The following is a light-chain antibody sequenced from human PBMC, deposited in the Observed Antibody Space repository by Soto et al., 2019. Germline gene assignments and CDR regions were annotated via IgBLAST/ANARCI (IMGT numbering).Light chain of an antibody. CDR2: DVS. V-gene: IGLV2-11*01. J-gene: IGLJ3*02. CDR3: CSYAGGFTWV. CDR1: SSDIGGSNY. Sequence: QSALTQPRSVSGSPGQSVTISCTGTSSDIGGSNYVSWYQHHPGKAPKLMIYDVSKRPSGVPDRFSGSKSGNTASLTISGLQAEVEADYYCCSYAGGFTWVFGGGTKLTVL.